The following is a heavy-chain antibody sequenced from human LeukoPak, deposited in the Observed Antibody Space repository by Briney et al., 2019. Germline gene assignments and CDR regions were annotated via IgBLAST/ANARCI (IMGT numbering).Heavy chain of an antibody. D-gene: IGHD2-15*01. CDR2: IYPGDSDT. J-gene: IGHJ4*02. Sequence: GESLKISCKVSGCSFITYWIGWVRQMPGKGLEWMGIIYPGDSDTRYSPSFQGQVTISADKSISTAYLQWSSLKASDTAMYYCTRIGRFRPSCSGGACYFDSWGQGTLVTVSS. CDR3: TRIGRFRPSCSGGACYFDS. V-gene: IGHV5-51*01. CDR1: GCSFITYW.